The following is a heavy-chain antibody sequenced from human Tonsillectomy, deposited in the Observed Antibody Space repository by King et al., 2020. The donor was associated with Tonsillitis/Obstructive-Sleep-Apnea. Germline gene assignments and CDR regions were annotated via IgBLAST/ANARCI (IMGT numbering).Heavy chain of an antibody. Sequence: QLVQSGGGLIQPGGSLRLSCAASGFTVSSNYMSWVRQAPGKGLEWVSVIYSGGSTYYAGSVKGRFTISRDNSKNTLYLQMNSLRAEDTAVYYCARGRYYDSSGYKVSYAFDIWGQGTMVTVSS. J-gene: IGHJ3*02. CDR2: IYSGGST. D-gene: IGHD3-22*01. V-gene: IGHV3-53*01. CDR3: ARGRYYDSSGYKVSYAFDI. CDR1: GFTVSSNY.